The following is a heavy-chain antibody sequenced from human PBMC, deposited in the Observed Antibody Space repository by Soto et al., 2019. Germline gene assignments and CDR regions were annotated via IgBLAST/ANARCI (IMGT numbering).Heavy chain of an antibody. Sequence: PSETLSLTCTVSGGSISSGGDYWSWIRQHPGKGLEWIGYIYYSGSTYYNPSLKSRVTISVDTSKNQFSLKLSSVTAADTAVYYCAREVARSGYYRASYYYGMDVWGQGTTVTVS. CDR1: GGSISSGGDY. CDR2: IYYSGST. V-gene: IGHV4-31*03. D-gene: IGHD3-3*01. J-gene: IGHJ6*02. CDR3: AREVARSGYYRASYYYGMDV.